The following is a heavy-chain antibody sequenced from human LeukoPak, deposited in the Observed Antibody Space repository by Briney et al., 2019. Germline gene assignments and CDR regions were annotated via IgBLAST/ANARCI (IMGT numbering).Heavy chain of an antibody. CDR2: IYNNENT. D-gene: IGHD3-10*01. CDR3: ARGPYTSGSFKFDY. J-gene: IGHJ4*02. Sequence: SETLSLTCTVSGGSIGSVYWSWIRQPAGKGLEWIGRIYNNENTNYKPSLKSRVTMSLDTSKNQFSLKLSSVTAADTAVYYCARGPYTSGSFKFDYWGQGILVTVSS. CDR1: GGSIGSVY. V-gene: IGHV4-4*07.